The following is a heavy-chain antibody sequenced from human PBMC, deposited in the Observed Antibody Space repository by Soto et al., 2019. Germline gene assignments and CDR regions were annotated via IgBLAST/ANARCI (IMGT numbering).Heavy chain of an antibody. CDR1: GFTFSSYA. J-gene: IGHJ4*02. Sequence: GGSLRLSCAASGFTFSSYAMSWVRQAPGKGLEWVSAISGSGGSTYYADSVKGRFTISRDNSKNTLYLQMNSLRAEDTAVYYCASDHIVVVTAITDFDYWGQGTLVTVSS. V-gene: IGHV3-23*01. CDR3: ASDHIVVVTAITDFDY. CDR2: ISGSGGST. D-gene: IGHD2-21*02.